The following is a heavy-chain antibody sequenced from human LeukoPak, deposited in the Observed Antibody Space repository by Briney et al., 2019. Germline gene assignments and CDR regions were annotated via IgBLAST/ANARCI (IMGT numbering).Heavy chain of an antibody. CDR1: GFAFSNLW. CDR3: TRDWRWLGFDI. Sequence: PPGGSLRLSCEASGFAFSNLWAHWVRQAPGKGLVWVSRIDGDGTATTYADSVKGRFTISRDNVRNTVYLQMNSLRVEDTAVYFCTRDWRWLGFDIWGQGTMVAVSS. CDR2: IDGDGTAT. V-gene: IGHV3-74*01. D-gene: IGHD4-23*01. J-gene: IGHJ3*02.